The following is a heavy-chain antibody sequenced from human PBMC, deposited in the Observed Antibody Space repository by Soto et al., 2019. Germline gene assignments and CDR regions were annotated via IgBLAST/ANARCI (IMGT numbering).Heavy chain of an antibody. D-gene: IGHD6-19*01. V-gene: IGHV3-30-3*01. J-gene: IGHJ6*02. Sequence: GGSLRLSCAASGFTFSSYAMHWVRQAPGKGLEWVAVISYDGSNKYYADSVKGRFTISRDNSKNTLYLQMNSLRAEDTAVYYCARDFQESSGGLYYYGMDVWGQGTTVTVSS. CDR1: GFTFSSYA. CDR3: ARDFQESSGGLYYYGMDV. CDR2: ISYDGSNK.